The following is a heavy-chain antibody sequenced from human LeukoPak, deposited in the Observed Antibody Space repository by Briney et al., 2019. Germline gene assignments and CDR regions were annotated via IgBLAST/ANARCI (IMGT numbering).Heavy chain of an antibody. CDR1: EFSVGSNY. J-gene: IGHJ4*02. Sequence: PGGSLRLSCAASEFSVGSNYMTWVRQAPGKGLEWVSLIYSGGSTYYADSVKGRFTISRDNSKNTLYLQMSSLTAKDTAVYYCAKDRSIGTYYTFDSWGQGTLVTVSS. D-gene: IGHD1-26*01. V-gene: IGHV3-53*01. CDR2: IYSGGST. CDR3: AKDRSIGTYYTFDS.